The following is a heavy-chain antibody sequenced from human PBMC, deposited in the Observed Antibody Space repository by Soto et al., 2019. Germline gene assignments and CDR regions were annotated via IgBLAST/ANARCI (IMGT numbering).Heavy chain of an antibody. Sequence: ETLSLTCTVSGGSMRNYFWTWIRQPPGKGLEWIGYIHYSGTTSFFPSYNPSLRSRVTISEDTSKNQFSLKLLSVTTADTAVYFCAAGEASSRNLAPYYLDFWGQGTLVTVPQ. J-gene: IGHJ4*02. CDR3: AAGEASSRNLAPYYLDF. CDR2: IHYSGTT. D-gene: IGHD6-13*01. CDR1: GGSMRNYF. V-gene: IGHV4-59*01.